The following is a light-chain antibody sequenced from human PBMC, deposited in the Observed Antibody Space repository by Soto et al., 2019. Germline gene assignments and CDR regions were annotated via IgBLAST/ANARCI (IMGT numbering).Light chain of an antibody. Sequence: EIVLTQSPATLSLYPWEIATLSCRASQSVSSYLAWYQQKPGQAPRLLIYDASNRATGIPARFSGSGSGTDFTLTISSLEPEDFAVYYCQQRRNWPRTFGQGTKVDIK. J-gene: IGKJ1*01. CDR1: QSVSSY. CDR2: DAS. V-gene: IGKV3-11*01. CDR3: QQRRNWPRT.